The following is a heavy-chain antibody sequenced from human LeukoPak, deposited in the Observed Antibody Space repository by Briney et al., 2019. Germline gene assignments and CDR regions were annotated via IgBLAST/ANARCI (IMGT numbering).Heavy chain of an antibody. D-gene: IGHD2-8*01. V-gene: IGHV1-2*02. CDR3: ATRCTNGVCYKAYYMDV. J-gene: IGHJ6*03. Sequence: ASVKVSCKASGYTLTSYYLHWVRQAPGQGLEWLGWINLNGGGTLSAQKFQGRVTMTRDASISTAYMELSGLRSDDTAVYYCATRCTNGVCYKAYYMDVWGRGTTVSVSS. CDR1: GYTLTSYY. CDR2: INLNGGGT.